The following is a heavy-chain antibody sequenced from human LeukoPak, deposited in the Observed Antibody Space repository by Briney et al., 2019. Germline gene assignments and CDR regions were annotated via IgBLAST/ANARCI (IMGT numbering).Heavy chain of an antibody. V-gene: IGHV3-23*01. CDR3: AKLLVDLSPGGNYVFDL. CDR1: GFTFSSYA. D-gene: IGHD4-23*01. CDR2: VTARGTVR. J-gene: IGHJ4*02. Sequence: GGSLRLSCAASGFTFSSYAMNWVRQALGKGLEWLSGVTARGTVRYYADSVRGRFFASRDNSKSTLYLQMGSLRAEDTAFYYCAKLLVDLSPGGNYVFDLWGPGTLVTVSS.